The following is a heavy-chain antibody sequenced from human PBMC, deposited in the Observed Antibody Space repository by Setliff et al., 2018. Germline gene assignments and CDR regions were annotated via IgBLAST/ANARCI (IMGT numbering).Heavy chain of an antibody. V-gene: IGHV3-23*03. CDR2: IYSGDRST. CDR1: GFAFSSYA. CDR3: ARGRHHDTLSGYIDF. J-gene: IGHJ4*02. Sequence: GGSLRLSCAGSGFAFSSYAMSWVRQAPGKGLEWVSTIYSGDRSTFYTDSVKGRFTISRDSSKNTLYLQMNSLRAEDTAFYYCARGRHHDTLSGYIDFLGQGTLVTVSS. D-gene: IGHD3-9*01.